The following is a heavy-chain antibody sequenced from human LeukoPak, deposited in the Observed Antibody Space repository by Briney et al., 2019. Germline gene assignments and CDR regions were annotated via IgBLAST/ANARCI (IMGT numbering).Heavy chain of an antibody. J-gene: IGHJ5*02. D-gene: IGHD3-10*01. Sequence: GGSLRLSCAASGFTVSSNYMSWVRQAPGKGLEWVSVIYSGGSTYYADSVKGRFTISRDNSKNTLYLQMNSLRAEDTAVYFCARVATGSYGWFDPWGQGTLVTDSS. CDR3: ARVATGSYGWFDP. CDR1: GFTVSSNY. V-gene: IGHV3-53*01. CDR2: IYSGGST.